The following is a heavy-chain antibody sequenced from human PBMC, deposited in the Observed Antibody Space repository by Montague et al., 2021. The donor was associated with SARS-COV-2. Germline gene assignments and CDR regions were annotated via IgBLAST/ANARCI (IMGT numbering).Heavy chain of an antibody. V-gene: IGHV2-70*01. CDR1: GFSLSTSGMC. CDR3: ARTLHDILTGYYSFDY. CDR2: IDWDDDK. Sequence: PALVKPTQTLTLTCTFSGFSLSTSGMCVSWIRQPSGKALEWLALIDWDDDKYYSTSLKTRLTISKDTSKNQVVLTMTNMDPVDTATYYCARTLHDILTGYYSFDYWGQGTLVTVSS. D-gene: IGHD3-9*01. J-gene: IGHJ4*02.